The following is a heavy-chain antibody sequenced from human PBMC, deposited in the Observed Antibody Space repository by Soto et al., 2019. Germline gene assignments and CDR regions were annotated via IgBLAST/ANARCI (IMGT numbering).Heavy chain of an antibody. CDR3: ARDQRAYSSGWYSSYYYYYGMDV. D-gene: IGHD6-19*01. CDR1: GYTFTSYG. CDR2: ISAYNGNT. Sequence: EASVKVSCKASGYTFTSYGISWVRQAPGQGLEWMGWISAYNGNTNYAQKLQGRVTMTTDTSTSTAYMELRSLRSDDTAVYYCARDQRAYSSGWYSSYYYYYGMDVWGQGTTVTVSS. J-gene: IGHJ6*02. V-gene: IGHV1-18*01.